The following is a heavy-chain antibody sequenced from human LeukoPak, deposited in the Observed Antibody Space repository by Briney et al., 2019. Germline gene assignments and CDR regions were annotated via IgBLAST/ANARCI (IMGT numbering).Heavy chain of an antibody. CDR3: ARLVGATTSAFDV. CDR1: GFTFSSYA. J-gene: IGHJ3*01. CDR2: ISSSGGTT. Sequence: PGGSLRLSCAASGFTFSSYAMHWVRLAPGGGLEWVSSISSSGGTTYFAESMEGRFTISRDSSRNTLFLQMNSLRAEDTAIYYCARLVGATTSAFDVWGQGTMVTVSS. D-gene: IGHD1-26*01. V-gene: IGHV3-23*01.